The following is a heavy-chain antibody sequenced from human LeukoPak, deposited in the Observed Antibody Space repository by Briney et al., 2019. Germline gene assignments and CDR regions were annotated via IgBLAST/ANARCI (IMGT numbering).Heavy chain of an antibody. V-gene: IGHV3-21*01. D-gene: IGHD1-1*01. CDR3: VTYGSPWNRVDH. CDR1: GFTFSLYN. J-gene: IGHJ4*02. Sequence: PGGSLRLSCAASGFTFSLYNMNWVGQAPGKGLEWVASMSSSTTHINYADSVNGRFTISRDNTNNLLFLQMNSVRAEDTAVYYCVTYGSPWNRVDHWGQGTLVTVSS. CDR2: MSSSTTHI.